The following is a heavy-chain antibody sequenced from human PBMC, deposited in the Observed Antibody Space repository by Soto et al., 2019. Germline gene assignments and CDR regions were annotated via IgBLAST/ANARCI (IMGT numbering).Heavy chain of an antibody. CDR2: IVPTVDTS. V-gene: IGHV1-69*14. D-gene: IGHD5-12*01. J-gene: IGHJ4*02. CDR3: VSVVAIPGYPDN. CDR1: GATFSSYA. Sequence: QVQLVQSGAEVRQPASSVKVSCKTSGATFSSYAITWVRQAPGQGLEWMGGIVPTVDTSTYAQKFQGRVTITADKFTNTVYMELSSLRADDTAVYYCVSVVAIPGYPDNWGQGPLVTVSS.